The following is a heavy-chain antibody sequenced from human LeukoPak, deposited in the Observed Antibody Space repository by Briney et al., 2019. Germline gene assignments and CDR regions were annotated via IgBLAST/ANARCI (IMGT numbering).Heavy chain of an antibody. J-gene: IGHJ6*03. CDR3: ERHQNKGGPYYYYYMDV. CDR2: IYPGDSDT. CDR1: GYSFTSYW. V-gene: IGHV5-51*01. Sequence: GESLKISCKGSGYSFTSYWIGWVRQMPGKGLEWMGIIYPGDSDTRYSPSFQGQVTISADKSISTAYLQWSSLKASDTAMYYCERHQNKGGPYYYYYMDVWGKGTTVTVSS.